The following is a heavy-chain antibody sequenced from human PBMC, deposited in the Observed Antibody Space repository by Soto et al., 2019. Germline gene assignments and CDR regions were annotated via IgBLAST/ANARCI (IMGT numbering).Heavy chain of an antibody. CDR1: GGTFSSYA. CDR3: AGPSRTGYCRGGSCYSYDY. Sequence: QVQLVQSGAEVKKPGSSVKVSCKASGGTFSSYAISWVRQAPGQGLEWMGGIIPIFGTANYAQKFQGRVTITADESTSTADMELSSLRSEDTAVYYCAGPSRTGYCRGGSCYSYDYWGQGTLVTVSS. J-gene: IGHJ4*02. CDR2: IIPIFGTA. V-gene: IGHV1-69*01. D-gene: IGHD2-15*01.